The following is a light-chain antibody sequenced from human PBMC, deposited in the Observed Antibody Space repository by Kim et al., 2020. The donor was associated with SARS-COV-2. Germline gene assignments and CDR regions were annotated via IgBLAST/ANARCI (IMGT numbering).Light chain of an antibody. J-gene: IGKJ4*01. Sequence: VSPGERAYLSCRASQNVGDHLVWYQQRPGQAPRLLMSVVSTRATGIPARFSGSGSGTDFTLSISSLQSEDFAIYYCQQNKNWPLTFGGGTKVDIK. CDR2: VVS. CDR1: QNVGDH. V-gene: IGKV3-15*01. CDR3: QQNKNWPLT.